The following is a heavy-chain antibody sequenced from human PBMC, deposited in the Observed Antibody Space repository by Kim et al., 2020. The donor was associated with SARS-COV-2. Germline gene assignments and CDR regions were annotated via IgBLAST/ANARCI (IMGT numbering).Heavy chain of an antibody. D-gene: IGHD2-15*01. CDR2: INPNSGGT. CDR1: GYTFTGYY. V-gene: IGHV1-2*02. CDR3: ARGYCSGGSCYYYYGMDV. J-gene: IGHJ6*02. Sequence: ASVKVSCKASGYTFTGYYMHWVRQAPGQGLEWMGWINPNSGGTNYAQKFQGRVTMTRDTSISTAYMELSRLRSDDTAVYYCARGYCSGGSCYYYYGMDVWGQGTTVTVSS.